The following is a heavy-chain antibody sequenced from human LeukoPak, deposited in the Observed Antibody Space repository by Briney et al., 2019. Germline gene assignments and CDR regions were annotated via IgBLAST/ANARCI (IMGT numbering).Heavy chain of an antibody. CDR2: INAGNGNT. J-gene: IGHJ4*02. CDR1: GYTFTSYA. Sequence: ASVKVSCKASGYTFTSYAMHWVRQAPGQRLEWMGWINAGNGNTKYSQKFQGRVTITRDTSASTAYMELSSLRSEDTAVYYCVRGLCTGTICYVFDYWGQGTLVTVSS. V-gene: IGHV1-3*01. CDR3: VRGLCTGTICYVFDY. D-gene: IGHD2-2*01.